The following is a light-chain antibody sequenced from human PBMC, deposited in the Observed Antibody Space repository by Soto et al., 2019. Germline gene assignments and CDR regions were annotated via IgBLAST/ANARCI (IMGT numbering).Light chain of an antibody. CDR1: TSNLGAGYD. V-gene: IGLV1-40*01. CDR2: GNR. CDR3: QSYDSNTVV. J-gene: IGLJ2*01. Sequence: QSVLTQPPSVSGAPGQRVTLSCTGNTSNLGAGYDVHWYQQLPGAAPKLVIFGNRNRPSGVPERFSGSTDGSSNSASLTISGLQTEDEADYYCQSYDSNTVVFGGGTKLTVL.